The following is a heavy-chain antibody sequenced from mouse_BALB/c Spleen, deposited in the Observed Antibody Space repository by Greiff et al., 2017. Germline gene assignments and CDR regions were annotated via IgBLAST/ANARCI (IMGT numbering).Heavy chain of an antibody. CDR2: IYPYNGGT. Sequence: EVQLQESGPELVKPGASVKISCKASGYTFTDYNMHWVKQSHGKSLEWIGYIYPYNGGTGYNQKFKSKATLTVNNSSSTAYMERRSLTSEDSAVYYCARGGLRQGFAYWGQGTLVTVSA. V-gene: IGHV1S29*02. CDR3: ARGGLRQGFAY. D-gene: IGHD2-4*01. J-gene: IGHJ3*01. CDR1: GYTFTDYN.